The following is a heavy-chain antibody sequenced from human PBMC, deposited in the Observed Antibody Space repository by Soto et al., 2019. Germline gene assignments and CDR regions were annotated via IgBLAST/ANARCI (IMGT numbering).Heavy chain of an antibody. D-gene: IGHD2-2*01. J-gene: IGHJ6*02. Sequence: QVQLVESGGGVVQPGRSLRLSCAASGFTFSSYGMHWVRQAPGKGLEWVAVIWYDGSNKYYADSVKGRFTISRDNSKNTRYLQMNSRRAEDTAVYYCARDRGCISTSCYRYYYGMDVWGQGTTVTVSS. CDR1: GFTFSSYG. V-gene: IGHV3-33*01. CDR3: ARDRGCISTSCYRYYYGMDV. CDR2: IWYDGSNK.